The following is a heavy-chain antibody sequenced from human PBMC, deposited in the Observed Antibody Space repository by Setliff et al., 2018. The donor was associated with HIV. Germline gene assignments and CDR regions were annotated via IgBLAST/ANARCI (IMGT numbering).Heavy chain of an antibody. J-gene: IGHJ4*02. V-gene: IGHV4-30-4*08. D-gene: IGHD4-17*01. CDR1: GDSIISGDYY. Sequence: SETLSLTCTVSGDSIISGDYYWSWIRQSPGKGLEWIGHIHYKGNIDYNASLKSRLAISSDTSKNQFSLNLSSVIAADTAMYYCVRDDYGYNGKGFDYWGPGTLVTVSS. CDR2: IHYKGNI. CDR3: VRDDYGYNGKGFDY.